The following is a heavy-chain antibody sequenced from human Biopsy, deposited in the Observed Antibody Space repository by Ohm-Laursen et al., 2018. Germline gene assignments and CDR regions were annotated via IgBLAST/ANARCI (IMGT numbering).Heavy chain of an antibody. CDR2: IDWDDDE. V-gene: IGHV2-70*04. Sequence: TQTLTLTCTFSGFSLRSSGMRMSWVRQPPGKALEWLVRIDWDDDEFYSPSLRALLTVSMDTFKNHVVLTLPNMGPVDSATYYCTRHRADNFGALEYWGQGILVTASS. J-gene: IGHJ4*02. D-gene: IGHD1-1*01. CDR3: TRHRADNFGALEY. CDR1: GFSLRSSGMR.